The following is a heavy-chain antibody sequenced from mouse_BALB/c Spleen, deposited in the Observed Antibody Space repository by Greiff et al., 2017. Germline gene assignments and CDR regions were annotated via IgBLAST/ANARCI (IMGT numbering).Heavy chain of an antibody. CDR2: ISSGGGST. CDR3: ARLDYFDY. J-gene: IGHJ2*01. V-gene: IGHV5-12-1*01. CDR1: GFAFSSYD. Sequence: EVQLVESGGGLVKPGGSLKLSCAASGFAFSSYDMSWVRQTPEKRLEWVAYISSGGGSTYYPDTVKGRFTISRDNAKNTLYLQMSSLKSEDTAMYYCARLDYFDYWGQGTTLTVSS.